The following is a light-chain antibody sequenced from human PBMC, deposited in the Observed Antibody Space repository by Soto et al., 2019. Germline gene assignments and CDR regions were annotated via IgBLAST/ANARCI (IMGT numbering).Light chain of an antibody. V-gene: IGKV1-39*01. CDR1: QSISSY. CDR2: AAS. Sequence: DIQMTQSPSSLSASVGDRVTITCRASQSISSYLNWYQQKPGKAPKLLIYAASSLQSGVPSRFSGGGSGTDFTLTISSLQPEDFATYYCQQSYSTPPYAFGQGTK. CDR3: QQSYSTPPYA. J-gene: IGKJ2*01.